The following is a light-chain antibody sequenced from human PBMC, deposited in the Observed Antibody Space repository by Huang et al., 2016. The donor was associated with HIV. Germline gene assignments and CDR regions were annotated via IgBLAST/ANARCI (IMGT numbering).Light chain of an antibody. CDR1: ESVSRY. V-gene: IGKV3-11*01. Sequence: EIVLTQSPATLSLSPGDSATLSCSASESVSRYLAWYQQKPGQAPRLLIYDASTRPTGIPVSFTGSGSGTDVTLTISSLEPEDFAVYYCQQRSLRVWTFGQGTKVEVK. CDR3: QQRSLRVWT. J-gene: IGKJ1*01. CDR2: DAS.